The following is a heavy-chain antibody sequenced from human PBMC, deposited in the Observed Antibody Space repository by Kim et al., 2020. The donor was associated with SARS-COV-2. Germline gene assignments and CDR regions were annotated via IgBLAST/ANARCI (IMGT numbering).Heavy chain of an antibody. Sequence: SETLSLTCAVYGGSFSGYYWSWIRQPPGKGLEWIGEINHSGSTNYNPSLKSRVTISVDTSKNQFSLKLSSVTAADTAVYYCAREGPIWFGELMFYYGMDV. CDR2: INHSGST. V-gene: IGHV4-34*01. CDR1: GGSFSGYY. J-gene: IGHJ6*01. CDR3: AREGPIWFGELMFYYGMDV. D-gene: IGHD3-10*01.